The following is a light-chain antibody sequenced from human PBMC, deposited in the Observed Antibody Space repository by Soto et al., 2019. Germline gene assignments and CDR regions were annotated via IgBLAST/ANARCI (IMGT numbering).Light chain of an antibody. Sequence: IQLTQSPSSLSASVGDRVTITCRASQGISSYVNWYQQKLGKAPKLLIYAASTLESGVPSRFSGSGSGTDFTLTISSLQPEDFATYYCQQSYTIPFTFGPGTKVDIK. CDR1: QGISSY. J-gene: IGKJ3*01. V-gene: IGKV1-39*01. CDR2: AAS. CDR3: QQSYTIPFT.